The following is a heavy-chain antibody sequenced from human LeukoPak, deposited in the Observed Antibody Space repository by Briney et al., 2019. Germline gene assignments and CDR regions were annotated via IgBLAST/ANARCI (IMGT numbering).Heavy chain of an antibody. Sequence: PPDTLSLMYAVSGGSISSSNWWSRVRPPPGKGLELIGVIYHRGSTNYNPCLKSRVTISVDTSKNQFSLKLSSVTAADTAVYYCARDGSRSWYNGYYYYYMDVWGKGTTVTVCS. CDR1: GGSISSSNW. J-gene: IGHJ6*03. CDR3: ARDGSRSWYNGYYYYYMDV. D-gene: IGHD6-13*01. CDR2: IYHRGST. V-gene: IGHV4-4*03.